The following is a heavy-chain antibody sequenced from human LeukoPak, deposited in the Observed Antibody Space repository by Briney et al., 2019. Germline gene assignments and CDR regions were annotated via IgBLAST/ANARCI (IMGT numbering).Heavy chain of an antibody. D-gene: IGHD2-21*01. CDR1: GFIFSNYA. CDR3: ATEKGDSPDY. V-gene: IGHV3-23*01. Sequence: GGSLRLSCAASGFIFSNYAMSWVRQAPGKGLEWVSGISGGGGNTFYVDSVKGRFTISRDNSKNTLYLQMNSLGAEDTAVYYCATEKGDSPDYWGQGTLVTVSS. CDR2: ISGGGGNT. J-gene: IGHJ4*02.